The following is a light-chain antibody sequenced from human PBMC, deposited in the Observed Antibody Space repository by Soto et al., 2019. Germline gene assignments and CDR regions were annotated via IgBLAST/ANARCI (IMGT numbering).Light chain of an antibody. V-gene: IGLV1-47*01. J-gene: IGLJ3*02. CDR2: RNN. Sequence: QSVLTQPPSASGTPGQRVTISCSGSSSNIGSNYVYWYQQLPGTAPKLLIYRNNQRPSGVPDRFSGSKSGTSASLAFSVLQSEDEADYYCAAWDDSLSGPVFGGGTKLTVL. CDR1: SSNIGSNY. CDR3: AAWDDSLSGPV.